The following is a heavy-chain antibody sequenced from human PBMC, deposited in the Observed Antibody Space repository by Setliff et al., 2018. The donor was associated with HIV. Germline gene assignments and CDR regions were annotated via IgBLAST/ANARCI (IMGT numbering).Heavy chain of an antibody. CDR1: GYSFTSHT. J-gene: IGHJ3*02. D-gene: IGHD2-8*01. CDR2: IIPNSGGT. V-gene: IGHV1-2*06. CDR3: ATKVHCTNGVCLDAFDI. Sequence: ASVKVSCKASGYSFTSHTIHWVRQAPGQGLEWMGRIIPNSGGTNYAQKFQGRVTMTRDTSISTAYMELSRLRSDDTAVYYCATKVHCTNGVCLDAFDIWGQGTMVTVSS.